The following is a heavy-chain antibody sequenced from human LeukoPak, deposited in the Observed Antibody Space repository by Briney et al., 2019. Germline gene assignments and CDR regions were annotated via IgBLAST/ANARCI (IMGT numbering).Heavy chain of an antibody. CDR1: GFTFDDYG. J-gene: IGHJ3*01. CDR3: ARDRLVVGATPDAFDV. V-gene: IGHV3-20*04. Sequence: PGGSLRLSCAASGFTFDDYGMSWVRQAPGKGLEWVSGINWNGGSTGYADSVKGRFTISRDNAKTSLYLQMNSLRAEDTALYYCARDRLVVGATPDAFDVWGQGTMVTVSS. CDR2: INWNGGST. D-gene: IGHD1-26*01.